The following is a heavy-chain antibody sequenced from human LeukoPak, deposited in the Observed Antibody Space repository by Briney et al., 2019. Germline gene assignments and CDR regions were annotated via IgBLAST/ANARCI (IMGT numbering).Heavy chain of an antibody. Sequence: GGSLRLSCAASGFTFSSYSMNWVRQAPGKGLEWVSYISSSTSTIYYADSVKGRFTISRDNARNSLYLQMNSLRTEDTAVYYCARGHGGNDGVDYWGQGTLVTVSS. CDR1: GFTFSSYS. V-gene: IGHV3-48*04. D-gene: IGHD4-23*01. CDR2: ISSSTSTI. CDR3: ARGHGGNDGVDY. J-gene: IGHJ4*02.